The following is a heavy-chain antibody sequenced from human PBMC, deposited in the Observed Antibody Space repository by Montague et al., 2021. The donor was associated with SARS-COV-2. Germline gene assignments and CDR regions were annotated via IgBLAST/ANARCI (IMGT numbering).Heavy chain of an antibody. CDR3: TTDLVNLVELLARNY. D-gene: IGHD1-7*01. CDR2: IKSKTDGGTT. J-gene: IGHJ4*02. V-gene: IGHV3-15*01. Sequence: SLRLSFSASGFTFSNAWMSWVRQAPGKGLEWVGRIKSKTDGGTTDYAAPVKGRFTISRDDSKNTLYLQMNSLKTEDTAVYYCTTDLVNLVELLARNYWGQGTLVTVSS. CDR1: GFTFSNAW.